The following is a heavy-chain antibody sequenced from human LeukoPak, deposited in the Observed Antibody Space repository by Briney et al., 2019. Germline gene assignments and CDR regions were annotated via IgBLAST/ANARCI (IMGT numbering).Heavy chain of an antibody. J-gene: IGHJ3*02. CDR3: ARRITIFGVVSGFDAFDI. Sequence: SETLSLTCTVSGGSISSYYWSWIRQPPGKGLEWIGYIYYSGSTNYNPSLKSRVTISVDTSKNQFSLKLSSVTAADTAVYYCARRITIFGVVSGFDAFDIWGQGTMVTVSS. V-gene: IGHV4-59*01. CDR2: IYYSGST. D-gene: IGHD3-3*01. CDR1: GGSISSYY.